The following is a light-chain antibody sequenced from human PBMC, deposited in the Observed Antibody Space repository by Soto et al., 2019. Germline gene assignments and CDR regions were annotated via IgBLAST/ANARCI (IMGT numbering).Light chain of an antibody. CDR1: QSVSSY. CDR2: DAS. CDR3: QQRSNWPRT. V-gene: IGKV3-11*01. J-gene: IGKJ1*01. Sequence: EIVLTQSPATLSLSPGERATLSCRASQSVSSYLAWYQQKPGQAPRLLIYDASNRATGIPARFSGSGSGTDFTLTISSLEPEDFAAYYCQQRSNWPRTFGQGTK.